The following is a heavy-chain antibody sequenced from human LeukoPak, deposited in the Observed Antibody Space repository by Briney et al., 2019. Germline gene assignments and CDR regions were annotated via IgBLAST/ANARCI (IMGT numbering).Heavy chain of an antibody. CDR1: GYTFTGYY. J-gene: IGHJ4*02. V-gene: IGHV1-2*02. Sequence: GASVKVSCKASGYTFTGYYMHWVRQAPGQGLEWMGWINPNSGGTNYAQKFQGRVTMTRDTSISTAYMELSRLRSDDTAVYYCARAGVYDQGGLDFDYWGQGTLVIVSS. D-gene: IGHD3-22*01. CDR3: ARAGVYDQGGLDFDY. CDR2: INPNSGGT.